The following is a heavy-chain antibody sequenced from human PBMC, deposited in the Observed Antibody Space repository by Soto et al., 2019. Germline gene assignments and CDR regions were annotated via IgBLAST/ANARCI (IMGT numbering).Heavy chain of an antibody. V-gene: IGHV4-59*01. Sequence: SETLSLTCTVSGGSINDFYWSCIRQPPGKGLEWIGYIYYSGSTDYNPSLKGRVTISVDTSKNQFSLKLRSVTAADTAVYYCARGGGVAARKFDYWGQGTLYTVS. J-gene: IGHJ4*02. CDR1: GGSINDFY. CDR3: ARGGGVAARKFDY. CDR2: IYYSGST. D-gene: IGHD6-6*01.